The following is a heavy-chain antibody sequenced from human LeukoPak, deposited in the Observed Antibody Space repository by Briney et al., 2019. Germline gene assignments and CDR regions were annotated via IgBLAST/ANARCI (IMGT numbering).Heavy chain of an antibody. D-gene: IGHD3-9*01. J-gene: IGHJ4*02. CDR1: GFTFSSYW. Sequence: PGGSLRLSCAASGFTFSSYWMSWVRQAPGKGLEWVAYIKLDGSEKYYVDSVKGRFTISRDNAKNSLSLQMDSLRAEDTAVYYCARLKSYDFLTGYSYSKRWYYFDYWGQGTLVTVSS. CDR3: ARLKSYDFLTGYSYSKRWYYFDY. CDR2: IKLDGSEK. V-gene: IGHV3-7*01.